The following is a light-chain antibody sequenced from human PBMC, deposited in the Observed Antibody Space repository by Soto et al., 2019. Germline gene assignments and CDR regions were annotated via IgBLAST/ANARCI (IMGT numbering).Light chain of an antibody. Sequence: EIVLTQSPGTLSLSPGERATLSCRASQSVTSNYLAWYQQKPGQAPGLLIYDTSTRASGVPDRFSGSGSGTEFTLTISRLEPEDFAVYYCQQRSNWPPWTFGQGTKVEIK. CDR1: QSVTSNY. J-gene: IGKJ1*01. V-gene: IGKV3D-20*02. CDR3: QQRSNWPPWT. CDR2: DTS.